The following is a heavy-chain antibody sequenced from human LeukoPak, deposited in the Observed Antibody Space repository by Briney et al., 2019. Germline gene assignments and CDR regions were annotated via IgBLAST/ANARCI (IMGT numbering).Heavy chain of an antibody. D-gene: IGHD2-2*01. V-gene: IGHV4-4*09. J-gene: IGHJ6*03. CDR1: GGSISSYY. Sequence: SETLSLTCTVSGGSISSYYWSWIRQPPGKGLEWIGYIYTSGSTNYNPSLKSRVTISVDTSKNQFPLKLSSVTAADTAVYYRARQIVVVPAAIPGYYYYYMDVWGKGTTVTVSS. CDR2: IYTSGST. CDR3: ARQIVVVPAAIPGYYYYYMDV.